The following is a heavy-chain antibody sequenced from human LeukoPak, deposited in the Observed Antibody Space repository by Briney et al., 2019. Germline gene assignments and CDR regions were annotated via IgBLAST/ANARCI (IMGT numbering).Heavy chain of an antibody. V-gene: IGHV1-2*02. CDR1: GYTFTAYH. J-gene: IGHJ4*02. Sequence: ASVKVSCKTSGYTFTAYHMYWLRQAPGQGLECMGWIYPNSGATGYAQNFQGRVTMTRDTSVSTIYMELSRLRSDDTAVYYCARDGVSTTPDFDSWGQGTLVTVSS. CDR2: IYPNSGAT. CDR3: ARDGVSTTPDFDS. D-gene: IGHD2-8*01.